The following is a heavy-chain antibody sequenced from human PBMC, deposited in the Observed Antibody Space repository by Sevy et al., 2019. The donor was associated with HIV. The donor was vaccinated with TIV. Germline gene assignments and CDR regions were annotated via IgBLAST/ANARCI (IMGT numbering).Heavy chain of an antibody. CDR2: ILHDGSYR. Sequence: GGSLRLSCAASGFTFSSYDMHWVRQAPGKGLEWVAIILHDGSYREYVDSVRGRFTMSRDNSKNTMYLQMNGLSIEDTAVYYCAKSRLPGGSYFSRHALDVWGRGTTVTVSS. CDR1: GFTFSSYD. CDR3: AKSRLPGGSYFSRHALDV. D-gene: IGHD3-10*01. V-gene: IGHV3-30*18. J-gene: IGHJ6*02.